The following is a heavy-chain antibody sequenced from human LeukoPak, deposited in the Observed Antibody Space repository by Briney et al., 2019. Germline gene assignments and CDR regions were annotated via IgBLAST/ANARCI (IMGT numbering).Heavy chain of an antibody. V-gene: IGHV3-73*01. D-gene: IGHD6-19*01. CDR2: IRSKANNYAT. Sequence: GGSLRLSCAASGFTFSGSEMHWVRQASGKGLECVGRIRSKANNYATAYAASVKGRFTISRDDSKNTAYLQMNSLETEDTALNYCTRKWDGSSWYNAFDIWGQGTMATVSS. J-gene: IGHJ3*02. CDR3: TRKWDGSSWYNAFDI. CDR1: GFTFSGSE.